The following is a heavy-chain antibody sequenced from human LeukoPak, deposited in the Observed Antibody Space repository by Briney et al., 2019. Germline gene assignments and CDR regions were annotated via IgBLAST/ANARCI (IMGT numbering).Heavy chain of an antibody. CDR2: IYYSGTT. D-gene: IGHD3-10*01. Sequence: SETLSLTCTVSGGSISPLYWSWIRQPPGKGLEFIGYIYYSGTTTYNPSLKSRITLSVDTSKNQFSLKLSSVTAADTAVYYCARGGVAAKYYFDPGAQGTRVSVPS. J-gene: IGHJ4*02. CDR3: ARGGVAAKYYFDP. V-gene: IGHV4-59*11. CDR1: GGSISPLY.